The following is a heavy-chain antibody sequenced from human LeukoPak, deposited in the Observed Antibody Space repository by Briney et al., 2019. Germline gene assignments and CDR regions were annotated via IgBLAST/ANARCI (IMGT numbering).Heavy chain of an antibody. CDR1: GYTFTHNW. J-gene: IGHJ4*02. CDR3: ARHRATGTWSDFDY. Sequence: GESLKISCKVSGYTFTHNWIGWGRQKPGRGLEWLGVIFPADSNTAYNSSFRGQVTISVDKSIDTAYLQWGSLKASDSAIYYCARHRATGTWSDFDYWGQGTVVTVSS. CDR2: IFPADSNT. D-gene: IGHD1-14*01. V-gene: IGHV5-51*01.